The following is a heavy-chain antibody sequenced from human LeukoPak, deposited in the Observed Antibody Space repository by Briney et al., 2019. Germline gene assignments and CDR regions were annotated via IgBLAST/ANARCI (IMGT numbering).Heavy chain of an antibody. Sequence: SETLSLNCAVSGGSISSGGYSWRWLRQPPGKGLEWTGYIYHSGSTYYDPSLKSRVTISVDRSKNQFSLKLSSVTAADTAVYYCARFSNDHGVKFDYWGQGTLVTVSS. CDR1: GGSISSGGYS. V-gene: IGHV4-30-2*01. J-gene: IGHJ4*02. D-gene: IGHD4-17*01. CDR3: ARFSNDHGVKFDY. CDR2: IYHSGST.